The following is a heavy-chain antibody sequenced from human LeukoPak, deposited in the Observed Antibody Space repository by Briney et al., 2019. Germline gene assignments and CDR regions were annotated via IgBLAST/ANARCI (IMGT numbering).Heavy chain of an antibody. D-gene: IGHD1-26*01. V-gene: IGHV1-69*13. CDR1: GGSFSSYS. Sequence: SVKVSCKAPGGSFSSYSITLVRQAPGQGLEWMGGGAPLLETTNYAPKFRGRMTITADDSNSKAYMELTSLSPDDTAVYYCARDRIVGALGWLDPWGQGTLVTVSS. CDR3: ARDRIVGALGWLDP. CDR2: GAPLLETT. J-gene: IGHJ5*02.